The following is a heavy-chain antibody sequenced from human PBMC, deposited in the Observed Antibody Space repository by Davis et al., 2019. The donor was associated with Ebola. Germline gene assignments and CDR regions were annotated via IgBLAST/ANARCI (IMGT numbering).Heavy chain of an antibody. Sequence: PGGSLRLSCAASGFIFSKFAMSWVRQAPGKGLEWVSITSVDGTSYADSVKGRSTIARDNSRNTLYLQMNSLRAEDTALYYCAKGGRIRSPGIGDKWGQGTLVTVSS. CDR3: AKGGRIRSPGIGDK. CDR1: GFIFSKFA. CDR2: TSVDGT. V-gene: IGHV3-23*01. D-gene: IGHD3-10*01. J-gene: IGHJ4*02.